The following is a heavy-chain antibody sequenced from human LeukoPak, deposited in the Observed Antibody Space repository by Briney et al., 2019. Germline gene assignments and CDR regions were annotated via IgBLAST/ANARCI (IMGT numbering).Heavy chain of an antibody. CDR3: ARLAGYSSGWYVGDY. CDR2: IYYSGST. Sequence: SETLSLTCTVSGGSISSSSYYWGWIRQPPGKGLEWIGTIYYSGSTYYNPSLESRVTISVDTSKNQFSLKLSSVTAADTALYYCARLAGYSSGWYVGDYWGQGTLVTVSS. D-gene: IGHD6-19*01. CDR1: GGSISSSSYY. J-gene: IGHJ4*02. V-gene: IGHV4-39*01.